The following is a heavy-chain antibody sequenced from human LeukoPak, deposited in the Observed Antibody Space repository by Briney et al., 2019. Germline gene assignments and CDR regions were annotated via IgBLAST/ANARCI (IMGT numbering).Heavy chain of an antibody. J-gene: IGHJ4*02. V-gene: IGHV3-74*01. CDR2: INTDTRGT. CDR1: GFTFTDYW. D-gene: IGHD3-16*01. Sequence: GGSLRLSCAASGFTFTDYWMHWVRHALGKGLVWVSIINTDTRGTYYADSVKGRFTISRDNAKNTLYLQMNSLRAEDTAVYYCARAGAYHFDNWGQGTLVTVSS. CDR3: ARAGAYHFDN.